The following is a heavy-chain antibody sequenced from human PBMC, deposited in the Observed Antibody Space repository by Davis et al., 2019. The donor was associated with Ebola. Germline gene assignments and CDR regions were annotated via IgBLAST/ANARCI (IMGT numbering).Heavy chain of an antibody. CDR3: ARDLVVAAIDY. CDR1: GYTFTSYG. D-gene: IGHD2-15*01. V-gene: IGHV1-18*04. J-gene: IGHJ4*02. CDR2: ISGYKGKT. Sequence: ASVPVSCQASGYTFTSYGISWVRQAPGQGLEWMGWISGYKGKTNYAQKFQGRVTMTTDTSTSTAYMELRSLRSDDTAVYYCARDLVVAAIDYWGQGTLVTVSS.